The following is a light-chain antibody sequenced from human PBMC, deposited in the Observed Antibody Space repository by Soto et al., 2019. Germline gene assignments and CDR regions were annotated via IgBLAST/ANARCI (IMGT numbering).Light chain of an antibody. CDR3: SSYTSSSTVV. CDR1: SSDVGGYHY. V-gene: IGLV2-14*01. J-gene: IGLJ2*01. Sequence: QSALTQPASVSGSPGQSITISCTGTSSDVGGYHYVSWCQQHPGKAPKLLIYNVSNRPSGVSNRFSGSKSGNTASLTISGLQAEDEAGYYCSSYTSSSTVVFGGGTKLTVL. CDR2: NVS.